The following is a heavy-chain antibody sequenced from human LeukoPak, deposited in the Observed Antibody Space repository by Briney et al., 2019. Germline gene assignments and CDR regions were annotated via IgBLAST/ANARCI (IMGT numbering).Heavy chain of an antibody. D-gene: IGHD3-22*01. V-gene: IGHV4-39*07. CDR1: GDSISSSSYS. CDR2: VYYRVTS. Sequence: SESLSLTCTVSGDSISSSSYSWAWIRQPPGKGLEWLATVYYRVTSYSNPSLRSRVSISLDASQNQLSLRVTSVTAADTAVYYCARGLRYYDSRDRFDFWGQGALVTVSS. J-gene: IGHJ4*02. CDR3: ARGLRYYDSRDRFDF.